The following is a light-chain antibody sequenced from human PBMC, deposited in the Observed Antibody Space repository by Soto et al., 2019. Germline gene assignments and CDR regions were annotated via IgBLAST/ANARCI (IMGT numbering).Light chain of an antibody. Sequence: EIVMTQSPATLSVSPGERATLSCRANQSVSSNLAWYQQKPGQAPRLLIYGASTRATGIPARFSGSGSGTEFTLTISRLQSEDFPVYYCQQYNNWPPTFGQGTKVEIK. CDR3: QQYNNWPPT. J-gene: IGKJ1*01. CDR2: GAS. CDR1: QSVSSN. V-gene: IGKV3-15*01.